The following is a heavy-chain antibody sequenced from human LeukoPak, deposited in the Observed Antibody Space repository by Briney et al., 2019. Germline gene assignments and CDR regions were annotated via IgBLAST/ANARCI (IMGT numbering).Heavy chain of an antibody. J-gene: IGHJ6*02. V-gene: IGHV4-34*01. Sequence: SETLSLTCAVYGGSFSGYYWSWIRQPPGKGLEWIGEINHSGSTNYNPSLKSRVTISVDTSKNQFSLKLSSVTAADTAVYYCARLGTGTANYYYYGMDVWGQGTTVTVSS. D-gene: IGHD1-1*01. CDR2: INHSGST. CDR3: ARLGTGTANYYYYGMDV. CDR1: GGSFSGYY.